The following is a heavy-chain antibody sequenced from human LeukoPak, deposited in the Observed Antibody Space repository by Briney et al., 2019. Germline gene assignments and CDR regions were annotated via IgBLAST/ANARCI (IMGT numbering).Heavy chain of an antibody. CDR3: AREIYYGSGSYLSYYYYMDV. J-gene: IGHJ6*03. CDR1: GFTFSSYG. CDR2: IKQDGSEK. Sequence: GGSLRLSCAASGFTFSSYGMNWVRQAPGKGLEWVANIKQDGSEKYYVDSVKGRFTISRDNAKNSLYLQMNSLRAEDTAVYYCAREIYYGSGSYLSYYYYMDVWGKGTTVTISS. V-gene: IGHV3-7*01. D-gene: IGHD3-10*01.